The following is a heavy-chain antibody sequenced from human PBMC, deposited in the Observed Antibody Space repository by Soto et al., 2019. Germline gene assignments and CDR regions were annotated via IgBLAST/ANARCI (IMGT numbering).Heavy chain of an antibody. D-gene: IGHD4-17*01. CDR2: ISSNGGST. J-gene: IGHJ6*02. CDR3: ARDWGDYGDYVDGLGSHYYYYGMDV. Sequence: GGSLRLSCAASGFTFSSYAMHWVRQAPGKGLEYVSAISSNGGSTYYANSVKGRFTISRDNSKNTLYLQMGSLRAEDMAVYYCARDWGDYGDYVDGLGSHYYYYGMDVWGQGTTVTVSS. CDR1: GFTFSSYA. V-gene: IGHV3-64*01.